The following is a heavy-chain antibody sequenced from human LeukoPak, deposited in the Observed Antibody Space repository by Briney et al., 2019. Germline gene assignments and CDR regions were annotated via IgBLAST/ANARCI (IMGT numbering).Heavy chain of an antibody. CDR2: ISSSSCYI. CDR3: ARGCYYSRGEIDY. Sequence: GGSLRLSCAASGFTFSSYSMNWVRQAPGKGLEWVSSISSSSCYIYYADSVKGRFTISRDNAKNSLYLKMNSLRAEDTAVYYCARGCYYSRGEIDYWGQGTLVTVSS. V-gene: IGHV3-21*01. J-gene: IGHJ4*02. CDR1: GFTFSSYS. D-gene: IGHD3-22*01.